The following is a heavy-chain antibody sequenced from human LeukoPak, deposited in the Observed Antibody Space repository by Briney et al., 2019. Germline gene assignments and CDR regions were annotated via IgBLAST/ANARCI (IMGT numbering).Heavy chain of an antibody. J-gene: IGHJ3*02. V-gene: IGHV1-18*01. CDR1: GYTFTTYG. CDR3: ARGRERWTNDAFDI. Sequence: ASVKVSCKASGYTFTTYGISWGRQAPGQGLEWMWWISTYNDKTNYAQNLQGRLTMTTDTSTSTAYMDLRSLRSDDTAVYYCARGRERWTNDAFDIWGQGTMVTVSS. CDR2: ISTYNDKT. D-gene: IGHD2-15*01.